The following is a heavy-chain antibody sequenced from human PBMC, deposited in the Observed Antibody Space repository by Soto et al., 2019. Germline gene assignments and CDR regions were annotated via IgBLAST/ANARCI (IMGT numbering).Heavy chain of an antibody. D-gene: IGHD1-7*01. V-gene: IGHV3-30-3*01. J-gene: IGHJ6*02. CDR1: GFTFSSYA. CDR2: ISYGGSNK. Sequence: HPGGSLRLSCAASGFTFSSYAMHWVRQAPGKGLEWVAVISYGGSNKYYADSVKGRFTISRDNSKNTLFLQMNSLRAEDTAVYYSARDSSARYNWNYVPTPDYYYGMDVWGQGTTVTVSS. CDR3: ARDSSARYNWNYVPTPDYYYGMDV.